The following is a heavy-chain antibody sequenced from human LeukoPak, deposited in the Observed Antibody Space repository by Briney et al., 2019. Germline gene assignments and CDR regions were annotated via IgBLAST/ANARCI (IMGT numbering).Heavy chain of an antibody. J-gene: IGHJ4*02. CDR2: INHSGST. D-gene: IGHD3-22*01. Sequence: PSETLSLTCAVYGGSFSGYYWSWIRQPPGKGLEWIGEINHSGSTNYNPSLKSRVTISVDTSKNQFSLKLSSVTAADTAVYYCAREPRQVEDYYDSSGYTHGGQGTLVTVSS. CDR3: AREPRQVEDYYDSSGYTH. CDR1: GGSFSGYY. V-gene: IGHV4-34*01.